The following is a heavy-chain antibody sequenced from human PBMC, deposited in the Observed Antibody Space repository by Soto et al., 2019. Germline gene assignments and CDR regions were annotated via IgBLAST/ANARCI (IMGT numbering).Heavy chain of an antibody. J-gene: IGHJ6*03. CDR3: ARVAEMGTVTEGYYYYMDV. CDR1: GDTFSNHT. CDR2: NIPILGVA. V-gene: IGHV1-69*04. Sequence: QVQLVQSGAEVKKPGSSVKVSCKASGDTFSNHTISWVRQAPGQGLEWMGRNIPILGVANYAQKFQGRVSITAEKSPTTAYMELSSLRSADTAVYYCARVAEMGTVTEGYYYYMDVWGKGTTVTVSS. D-gene: IGHD4-17*01.